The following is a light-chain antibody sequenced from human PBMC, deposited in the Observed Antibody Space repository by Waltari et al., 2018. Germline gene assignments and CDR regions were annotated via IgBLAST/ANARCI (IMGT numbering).Light chain of an antibody. CDR3: CSYAGSSTLV. V-gene: IGLV2-23*01. CDR1: SSDVGSYNL. J-gene: IGLJ2*01. Sequence: QSALTQPASVSGSPGQSITISCTGTSSDVGSYNLVSWYQQHPGKAPKLMIYEGSTRPSGVSNRFSGSKSGNTASLTISALQAEDEADYYCCSYAGSSTLVFGGGTKLTVL. CDR2: EGS.